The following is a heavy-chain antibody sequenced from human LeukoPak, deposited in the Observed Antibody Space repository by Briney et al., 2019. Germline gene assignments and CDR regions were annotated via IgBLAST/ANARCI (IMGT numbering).Heavy chain of an antibody. Sequence: GGSLRLSCAASGFSFSVSWMSWVRQAPGKGLEWVSGISWNSGSIGYADSVKGRFTISRDNAKNSLYLQMNSLRAEDTAVYYCARQLRGDFYFDYWGQGTLVTVSS. J-gene: IGHJ4*02. D-gene: IGHD4-17*01. V-gene: IGHV3-20*04. CDR2: ISWNSGSI. CDR1: GFSFSVSW. CDR3: ARQLRGDFYFDY.